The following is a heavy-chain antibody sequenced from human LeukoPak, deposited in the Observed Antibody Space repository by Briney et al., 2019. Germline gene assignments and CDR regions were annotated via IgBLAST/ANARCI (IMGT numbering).Heavy chain of an antibody. J-gene: IGHJ5*02. CDR1: GYTFTGYY. D-gene: IGHD2-2*01. V-gene: IGHV1-2*02. CDR3: ATLRYCSSTSCPVANNWFDP. CDR2: INPNSGGT. Sequence: ASVKVSCKASGYTFTGYYMHWVRQAPGQGLEWMGWINPNSGGTNYAQKFQGRVTMTRDTSISTAYMELSRLRSDDMAVYYCATLRYCSSTSCPVANNWFDPWGQGTLVTVSS.